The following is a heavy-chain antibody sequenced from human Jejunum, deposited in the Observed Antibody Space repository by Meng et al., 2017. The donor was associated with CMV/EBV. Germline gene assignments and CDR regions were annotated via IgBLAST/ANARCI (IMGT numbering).Heavy chain of an antibody. CDR2: LRYDGSNK. J-gene: IGHJ4*02. Sequence: QGLLGGVGGGVGQPGGSLTLSCEASGFTLSIYGMHWVRQAPGKGLEWVAFLRYDGSNKYYTESVRGRFTISRDNSKNTLYLQMNNLRVEDTAVYFCARRVEWSDCWGQGTLVTVSS. D-gene: IGHD3-3*01. V-gene: IGHV3-30*02. CDR3: ARRVEWSDC. CDR1: GFTLSIYG.